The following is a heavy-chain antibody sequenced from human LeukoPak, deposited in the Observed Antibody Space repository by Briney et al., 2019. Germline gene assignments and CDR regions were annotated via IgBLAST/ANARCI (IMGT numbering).Heavy chain of an antibody. V-gene: IGHV3-33*01. Sequence: GTSLRLSCAPSGFTFSRYGMHWVRQAPGKGLEWVAVIWEDGSNIYYADSVKGRFTISRDNSKNTLYLQMNSLRAEDTAVYYCARVGYNSGWYEYWGQGTLVTVSS. D-gene: IGHD6-19*01. CDR2: IWEDGSNI. CDR3: ARVGYNSGWYEY. J-gene: IGHJ4*02. CDR1: GFTFSRYG.